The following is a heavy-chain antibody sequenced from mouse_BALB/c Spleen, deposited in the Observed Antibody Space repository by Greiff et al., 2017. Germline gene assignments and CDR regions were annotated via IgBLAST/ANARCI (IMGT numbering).Heavy chain of an antibody. D-gene: IGHD4-1*01. CDR3: ANWDY. CDR2: IYPGDGDT. J-gene: IGHJ2*01. Sequence: QVQLKESGAELVRPGSSVKISCTASGYAFSSYWMNWVKQRPGQGLEWIGQIYPGDGDTNYNGKFKGKATLTADKSSSTAYMQLSSLTSEDSAVYFCANWDYWGQGTTLTVSS. CDR1: GYAFSSYW. V-gene: IGHV1-80*01.